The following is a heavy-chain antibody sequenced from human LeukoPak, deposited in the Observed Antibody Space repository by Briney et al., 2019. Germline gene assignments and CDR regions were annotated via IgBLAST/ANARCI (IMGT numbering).Heavy chain of an antibody. Sequence: SVKVSCKASGGTFDSYAISWVRQAPGQGLEWMGRIIPLLDIVNYAQNFQGRVTITADKSTSTAYTELSSLRSDDTAVYYCASPEGRYFDWLLWAYWGQGTLVTVSS. CDR1: GGTFDSYA. CDR2: IIPLLDIV. J-gene: IGHJ4*02. D-gene: IGHD3-9*01. CDR3: ASPEGRYFDWLLWAY. V-gene: IGHV1-69*04.